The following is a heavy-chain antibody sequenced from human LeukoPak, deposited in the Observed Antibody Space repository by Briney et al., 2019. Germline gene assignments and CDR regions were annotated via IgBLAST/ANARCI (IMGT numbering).Heavy chain of an antibody. Sequence: PGGSLRLSCASSGFVFSDYYMSWIRHVPGKGLEWISYISASGNVIYSVDSVKGRFTISRDNAKSLLYLQMNSPRADDTAVYFCAAEVSPKVFDYRGQGTLVTVSS. V-gene: IGHV3-11*01. CDR3: AAEVSPKVFDY. J-gene: IGHJ4*02. CDR2: ISASGNVI. CDR1: GFVFSDYY.